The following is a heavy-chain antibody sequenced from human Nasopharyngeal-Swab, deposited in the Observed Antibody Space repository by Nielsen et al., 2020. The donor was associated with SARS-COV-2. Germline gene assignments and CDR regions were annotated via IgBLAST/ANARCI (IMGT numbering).Heavy chain of an antibody. CDR1: GYTLTGYY. D-gene: IGHD4-17*01. CDR2: INPHSRGT. Sequence: ASVKVSCKASGYTLTGYYMHWVRQAPGQGLEWMGWINPHSRGTKYAQKFQGRVTMTSDTSINTAYMELRRPRSDDTAVYYCARDDYGDYGYFGHWGQGTLVTVSS. J-gene: IGHJ4*02. CDR3: ARDDYGDYGYFGH. V-gene: IGHV1-2*02.